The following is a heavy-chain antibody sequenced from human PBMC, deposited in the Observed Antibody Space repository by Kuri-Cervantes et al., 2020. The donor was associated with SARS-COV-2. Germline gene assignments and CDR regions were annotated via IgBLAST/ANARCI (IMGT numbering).Heavy chain of an antibody. V-gene: IGHV1-18*04. CDR2: IDPNSGDT. CDR3: ASRVREDYGEDY. D-gene: IGHD4-17*01. J-gene: IGHJ4*02. CDR1: GYTFTAHH. Sequence: ASVKVSCKASGYTFTAHHIHWVRQAPGQGLEWVGWIDPNSGDTNYAQKLQGRVTMTTDTSTSTAYMELRSLRSDDTAVYYCASRVREDYGEDYWGQGTLVTVSS.